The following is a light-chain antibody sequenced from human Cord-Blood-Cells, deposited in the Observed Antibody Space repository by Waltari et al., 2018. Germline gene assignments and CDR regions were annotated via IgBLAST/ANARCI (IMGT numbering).Light chain of an antibody. J-gene: IGKJ3*01. CDR2: GAS. CDR1: RSVSSN. CDR3: QQYNNWPPFT. V-gene: IGKV3-15*01. Sequence: EIVMTQSPATLSVSPGERATLSCRASRSVSSNLAWYQQKPGQAPRLLISGASTRATGIPARFSGSGSGTEFPLTISSLQSEDFAVYYCQQYNNWPPFTFGPGTKVDIK.